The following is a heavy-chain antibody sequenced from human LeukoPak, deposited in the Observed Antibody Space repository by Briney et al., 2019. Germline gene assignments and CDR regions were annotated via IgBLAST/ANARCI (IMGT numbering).Heavy chain of an antibody. J-gene: IGHJ3*02. Sequence: SETLSLTCAVSGGSISSGGYSWSWIRQPPGKGLEWIRYIYHSGSTYYNPSLKSRVTISVDRSKNQFSLKLSSVTAADTAVYYCARGASAMVTGSAAFDIWGQGTMVTVSS. CDR2: IYHSGST. CDR1: GGSISSGGYS. V-gene: IGHV4-30-2*01. CDR3: ARGASAMVTGSAAFDI. D-gene: IGHD5-18*01.